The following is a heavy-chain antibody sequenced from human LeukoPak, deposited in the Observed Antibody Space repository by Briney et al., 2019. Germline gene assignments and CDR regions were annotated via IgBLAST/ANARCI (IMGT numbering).Heavy chain of an antibody. CDR3: AREGYDSNIYYKADY. D-gene: IGHD3-22*01. CDR1: GGSINTYY. V-gene: IGHV4-59*01. Sequence: SETLSLTCTVSGGSINTYYWSWIRQPPGKGLEWIGYISYSGTTKYNPSLESRVTTTIDTSKNQFSLKLSSVTAADTAVYYCAREGYDSNIYYKADYWGQGTLVTVSS. CDR2: ISYSGTT. J-gene: IGHJ4*02.